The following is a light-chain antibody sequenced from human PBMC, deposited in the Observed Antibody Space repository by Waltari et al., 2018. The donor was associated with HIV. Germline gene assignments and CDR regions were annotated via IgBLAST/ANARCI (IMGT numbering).Light chain of an antibody. CDR3: ETWHTALSAGV. CDR2: DND. V-gene: IGLV1-51*01. Sequence: QSVLTQPPSVSAAPGQSVTISCSATIGNFRNNFVSWYQQLPGTAPRLIIYDNDKRPSGIPDRFAGSNSGTSATLAISGLQPGDEAFYYCETWHTALSAGVFGTGTKVTVL. CDR1: IGNFRNNF. J-gene: IGLJ1*01.